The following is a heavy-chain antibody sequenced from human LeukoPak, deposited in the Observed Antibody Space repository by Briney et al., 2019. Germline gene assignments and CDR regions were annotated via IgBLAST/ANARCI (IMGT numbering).Heavy chain of an antibody. J-gene: IGHJ5*02. D-gene: IGHD3-3*01. V-gene: IGHV1-8*03. Sequence: ASVKVSCKASGCTFTSYDINWVRQATGQGLEWMGWMNPNSGNTGYAQKFQGRVTITRNTSISTAYMELSSLRSEDTAVYYCARGPAKKPIVVLRFLASTNWFDPWGQGTLVTVSS. CDR3: ARGPAKKPIVVLRFLASTNWFDP. CDR1: GCTFTSYD. CDR2: MNPNSGNT.